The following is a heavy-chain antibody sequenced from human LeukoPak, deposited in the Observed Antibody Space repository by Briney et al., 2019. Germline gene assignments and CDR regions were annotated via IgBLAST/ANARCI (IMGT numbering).Heavy chain of an antibody. CDR3: AILGDPGELCSSTSCPNSWVAY. J-gene: IGHJ4*02. Sequence: SETLSLTCAVYNGSFSGYYWSWIRQPPGKGLEWIGEINHSGSTNYNPSLKSRVTISVDTSKNQFSLKLTSLTAADTAVYYCAILGDPGELCSSTSCPNSWVAYWGQGTLVTVSS. CDR1: NGSFSGYY. CDR2: INHSGST. V-gene: IGHV4-34*01. D-gene: IGHD2-2*01.